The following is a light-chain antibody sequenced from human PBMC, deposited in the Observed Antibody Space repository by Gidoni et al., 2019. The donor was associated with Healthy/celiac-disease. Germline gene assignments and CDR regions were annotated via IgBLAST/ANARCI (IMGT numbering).Light chain of an antibody. J-gene: IGKJ5*01. CDR3: MQALQTPIT. CDR1: QSLLHSNGYDY. Sequence: DVVMTQSPLSLPVTPGEPASISCRSSQSLLHSNGYDYLDWYLQKPGQSQQLLIYLGSNRASGVPDRCSGSGSGTDFTLKISRVEAEDVGIYYCMQALQTPITFGQGTRLDIK. CDR2: LGS. V-gene: IGKV2-28*01.